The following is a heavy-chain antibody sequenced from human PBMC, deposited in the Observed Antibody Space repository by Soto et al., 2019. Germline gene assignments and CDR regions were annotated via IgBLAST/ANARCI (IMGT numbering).Heavy chain of an antibody. V-gene: IGHV1-8*01. CDR1: GYSLTDNG. CDR3: TRGGRESNWNDGNFEY. J-gene: IGHJ4*02. Sequence: ASVKVSCKASGYSLTDNGITWVRQASGQGLEYVGWISPDSGKTDYAQKFQGRVTMTRDTSINTVYMELSSLRSDDTAVYYCTRGGRESNWNDGNFEYWGQGTQVTVSS. D-gene: IGHD1-20*01. CDR2: ISPDSGKT.